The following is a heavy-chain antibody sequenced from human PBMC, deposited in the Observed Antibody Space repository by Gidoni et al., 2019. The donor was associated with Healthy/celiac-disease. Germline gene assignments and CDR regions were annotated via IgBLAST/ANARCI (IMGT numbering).Heavy chain of an antibody. CDR2: INHSGST. D-gene: IGHD3-16*01. J-gene: IGHJ4*02. CDR1: GGSFSGYY. CDR3: ARGVTAH. Sequence: QVQLQQWGAGLLKPSETLSLTCAVYGGSFSGYYWSWIRQPPGKGMEWIGEINHSGSTNYNPSLKRRVTISVDTSKNQFSLKLSSVTAADTAVYYCARGVTAHWGQGTLVTVSS. V-gene: IGHV4-34*01.